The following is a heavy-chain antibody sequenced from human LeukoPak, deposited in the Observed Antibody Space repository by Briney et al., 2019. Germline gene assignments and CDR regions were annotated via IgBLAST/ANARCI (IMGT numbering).Heavy chain of an antibody. CDR1: GFTFSSCE. CDR2: ISGSADTI. Sequence: GGSLRLSCAASGFTFSSCEMNWVRQAPGEGLEWVSYISGSADTIYYADSVKGRFTISRDNAKDSLYLQMNGLRAEDTAVYYCARDAGIAVAHNWFDPWGQGTLVTVSS. CDR3: ARDAGIAVAHNWFDP. D-gene: IGHD6-19*01. J-gene: IGHJ5*02. V-gene: IGHV3-48*03.